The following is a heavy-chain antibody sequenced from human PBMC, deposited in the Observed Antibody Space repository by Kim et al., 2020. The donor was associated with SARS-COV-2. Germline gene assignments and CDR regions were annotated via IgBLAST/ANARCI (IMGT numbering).Heavy chain of an antibody. Sequence: SETLSLTCTVSGGSISSYYWSWIRQPPGKGLEWIGYIYYSGSTNYNPSLKSRLTISLDTSKNQFSLKLSSVTAADTAVYYCARVGLGYCSSTSCYSTFDICGPGTMVTVSS. CDR2: IYYSGST. D-gene: IGHD2-2*01. V-gene: IGHV4-59*01. CDR3: ARVGLGYCSSTSCYSTFDI. J-gene: IGHJ3*02. CDR1: GGSISSYY.